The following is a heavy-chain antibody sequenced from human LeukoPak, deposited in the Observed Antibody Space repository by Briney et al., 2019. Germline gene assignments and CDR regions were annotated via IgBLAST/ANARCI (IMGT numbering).Heavy chain of an antibody. Sequence: GGSLRLSCAASGFTFSAYSMNWVRQAPEKGLEWVSYIGSSSSPIYYADSVKGRFTISRDNAKNSLYLQMDSLRAEDTAVYYCARDQAYSFDYWGQGTLATVSS. V-gene: IGHV3-48*01. D-gene: IGHD4-11*01. CDR2: IGSSSSPI. J-gene: IGHJ4*02. CDR1: GFTFSAYS. CDR3: ARDQAYSFDY.